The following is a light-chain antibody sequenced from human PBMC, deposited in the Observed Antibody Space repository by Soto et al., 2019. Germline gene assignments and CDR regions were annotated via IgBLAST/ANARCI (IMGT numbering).Light chain of an antibody. CDR1: QSVGSN. V-gene: IGKV3-15*01. J-gene: IGKJ5*01. Sequence: ETVMTQSPATLSVSPGEGATLSCRASQSVGSNLAWYQQKPGQAPRLLIYGASTRATGIPARFSGSGSGTEFTLTISRLEPEDFAVYYCQQYGSSPSITFGQGTRLEIK. CDR3: QQYGSSPSIT. CDR2: GAS.